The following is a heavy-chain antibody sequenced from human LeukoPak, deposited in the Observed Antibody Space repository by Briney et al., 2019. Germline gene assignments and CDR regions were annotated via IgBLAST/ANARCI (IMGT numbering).Heavy chain of an antibody. CDR1: GFTFSSYA. CDR3: AGVASSSWPYYLDY. V-gene: IGHV3-30-3*01. J-gene: IGHJ4*02. CDR2: ISYDGSNK. Sequence: GGSLRLSCAASGFTFSSYAMHWVRQAPGKGLEWVAVISYDGSNKYYADSVKGRFTISRDNSKNTLYLQMNSLRAEDTAVYYCAGVASSSWPYYLDYWGQGTLVTVSS. D-gene: IGHD6-13*01.